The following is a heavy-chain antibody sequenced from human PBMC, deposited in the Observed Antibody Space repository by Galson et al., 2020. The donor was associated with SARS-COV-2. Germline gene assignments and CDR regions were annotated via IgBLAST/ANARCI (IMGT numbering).Heavy chain of an antibody. CDR1: GFPFSTYS. V-gene: IGHV3-21*01. CDR2: ISTSSSYT. D-gene: IGHD5-18*01. J-gene: IGHJ6*02. Sequence: NSGGSLRLSCAASGFPFSTYSMNWVRLAPGKGLEWVSSISTSSSYTYYADSVKGRFSISRDNPRNSLYLQMNSLRAEDRAVYYCARDEGIRGYNYGRLYYGLDVWGQGTTVTVSS. CDR3: ARDEGIRGYNYGRLYYGLDV.